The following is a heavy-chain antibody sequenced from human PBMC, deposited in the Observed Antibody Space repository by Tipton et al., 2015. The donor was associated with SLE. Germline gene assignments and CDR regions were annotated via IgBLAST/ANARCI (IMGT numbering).Heavy chain of an antibody. CDR1: GGTFSSYA. CDR2: IYPGDSDT. J-gene: IGHJ6*02. D-gene: IGHD3-9*01. CDR3: ARHDYDIRYYYGMDV. V-gene: IGHV5-51*01. Sequence: QLVQSGAEVKKPGSSVKVSCKASGGTFSSYAISWVRQAPGQGLEWMGIIYPGDSDTRYSPSFQGQVTISADKSISTAYLQWSSLKASDTAMYYCARHDYDIRYYYGMDVWGQGTTVTVSS.